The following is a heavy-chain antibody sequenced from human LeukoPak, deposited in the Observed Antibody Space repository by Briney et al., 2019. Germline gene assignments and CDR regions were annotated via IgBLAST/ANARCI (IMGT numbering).Heavy chain of an antibody. V-gene: IGHV1-2*02. CDR2: INPNSGGT. CDR1: GGTFSSYA. D-gene: IGHD6-25*01. J-gene: IGHJ4*02. CDR3: AFSSAAGFDY. Sequence: ASVKVSCKASGGTFSSYAISWVRQAPGQGLEWMGWINPNSGGTNYAQKFQGRVTMTRDTSISTAYMELSRLRSDDTAVYYCAFSSAAGFDYWGQGTLVTVSS.